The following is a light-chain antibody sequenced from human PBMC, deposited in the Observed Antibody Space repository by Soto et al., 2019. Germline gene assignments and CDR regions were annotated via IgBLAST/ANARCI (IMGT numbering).Light chain of an antibody. CDR3: TSFTSSSTWV. V-gene: IGLV2-14*01. Sequence: QSALTQPASVSGSPGQSITVSCTGTNTDVGGYNYVSWYQHRPGKAPRLMIYEVRNRLSGVSNRFSGSKSGNTASLTISGLQSQDEADYYCTSFTSSSTWVFGGGTKVTVL. CDR1: NTDVGGYNY. J-gene: IGLJ3*02. CDR2: EVR.